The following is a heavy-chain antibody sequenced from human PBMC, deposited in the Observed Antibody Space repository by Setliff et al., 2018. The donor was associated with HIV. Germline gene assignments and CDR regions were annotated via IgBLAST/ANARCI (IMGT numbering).Heavy chain of an antibody. CDR2: INPNSGGT. CDR1: GYTFTGYY. D-gene: IGHD3-16*02. CDR3: ARALHYDYVWGSYPLTN. Sequence: ASVKVSCKASGYTFTGYYMHWVRQAPGQGLEWMGWINPNSGGTNYAQKFQDWVTMTRDTSISTAYMELSRLRSDDTVVYYCARALHYDYVWGSYPLTNWGQGTLVTVSS. V-gene: IGHV1-2*04. J-gene: IGHJ4*02.